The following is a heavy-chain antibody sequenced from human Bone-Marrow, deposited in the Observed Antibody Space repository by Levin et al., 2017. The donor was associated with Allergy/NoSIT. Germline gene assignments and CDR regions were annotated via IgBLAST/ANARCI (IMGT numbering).Heavy chain of an antibody. J-gene: IGHJ2*01. CDR1: GGSVKSDRSY. CDR2: IYHSGSG. Sequence: SETLSLTCTVSGGSVKSDRSYWSWIRQPPGKGLDWIGYIYHSGSGNHNPSLKSRVAMSVDTSKNQFSLKLSSVTAADTAVYYCARSRGGVALDLWGRGTLVTVSS. V-gene: IGHV4-61*01. CDR3: ARSRGGVALDL. D-gene: IGHD3-3*01.